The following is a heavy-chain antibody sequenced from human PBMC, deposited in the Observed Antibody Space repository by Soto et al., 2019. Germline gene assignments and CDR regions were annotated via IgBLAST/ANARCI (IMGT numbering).Heavy chain of an antibody. CDR1: GGSISSGGYY. CDR3: ARGEIPTNWFDP. V-gene: IGHV4-31*03. CDR2: IYYSGST. Sequence: PSETLSLTCTVSGGSISSGGYYWSWIRQHPGKGLEWIGYIYYSGSTYYNPSLKSRVTISVDTSKNQFSLKLSSVTAADTAVYYCARGEIPTNWFDPWGQGTLVTVSS. J-gene: IGHJ5*02.